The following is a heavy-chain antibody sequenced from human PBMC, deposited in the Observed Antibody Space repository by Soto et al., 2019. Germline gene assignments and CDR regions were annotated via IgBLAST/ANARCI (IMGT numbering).Heavy chain of an antibody. V-gene: IGHV1-69*01. CDR2: IIPLFGTA. CDR3: ASPKGTYSSGDYYVDF. Sequence: QVQLEQSGAEVKQPGSSVRVSCKTSGGTFSTYAINWVRQAPGQGLEWMGAIIPLFGTADYSQKFQGRVTITADDATSTAYMELSSPRSDDTAVYFCASPKGTYSSGDYYVDFWGQGTLVTVSS. J-gene: IGHJ4*02. D-gene: IGHD6-19*01. CDR1: GGTFSTYA.